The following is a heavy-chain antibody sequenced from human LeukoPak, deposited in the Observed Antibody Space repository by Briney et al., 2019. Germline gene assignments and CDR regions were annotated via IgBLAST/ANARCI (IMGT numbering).Heavy chain of an antibody. D-gene: IGHD1-26*01. V-gene: IGHV5-51*01. Sequence: GESLKISCKGSGYSFTSYWIGWVRQMPGKGLEWMGIIYPGDSDTRYSPSFQGQVTISADKSISTAYLQWSNLKASDTAMYYCARRAYGSYYYYYMDVWGKGTTVTVSS. J-gene: IGHJ6*03. CDR2: IYPGDSDT. CDR1: GYSFTSYW. CDR3: ARRAYGSYYYYYMDV.